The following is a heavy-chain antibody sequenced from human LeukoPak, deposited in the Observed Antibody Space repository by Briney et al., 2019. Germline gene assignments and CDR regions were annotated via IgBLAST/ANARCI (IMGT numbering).Heavy chain of an antibody. CDR3: SRQVVGNDY. D-gene: IGHD3-22*01. V-gene: IGHV4-34*01. Sequence: PSETLSLTCAVYGESSFSNYHWSWIRQTPGGALEWIGEINHSGYTNYNPSLKSRVTLSIDTSKNQFSLRLNSVTAADTAVHYCSRQVVGNDYWGQGTLVTVSS. CDR1: GESSFSNYH. J-gene: IGHJ4*02. CDR2: INHSGYT.